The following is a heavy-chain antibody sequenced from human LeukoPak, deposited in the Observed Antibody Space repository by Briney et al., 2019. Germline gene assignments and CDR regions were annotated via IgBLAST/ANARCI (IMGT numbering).Heavy chain of an antibody. CDR1: GFTFSDYY. D-gene: IGHD3-16*01. CDR2: ISSSSSYT. CDR3: ARDHITSEAFDI. Sequence: PGGSLRLSCAASGFTFSDYYMSWIRQAPGKGLEWVSYISSSSSYTNYADSVKGRYTITRDNAKNSLYLQMNSLRAEDTAVYYCARDHITSEAFDIWGQGTMVTVSS. V-gene: IGHV3-11*06. J-gene: IGHJ3*02.